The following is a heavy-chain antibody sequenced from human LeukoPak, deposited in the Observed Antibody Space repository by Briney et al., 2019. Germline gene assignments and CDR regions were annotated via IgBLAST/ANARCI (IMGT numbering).Heavy chain of an antibody. CDR1: GFTFSSYA. CDR3: ARPPRSSSWYRSFDY. Sequence: PGGSLRLSCAASGFTFSSYAMHWVRQAPGKGLEWVAVISYDGSNKYYADSVKGRFTISRDNSKNTLYLQMNSLRAEDTAVYYCARPPRSSSWYRSFDYWGQGTLVTVSS. CDR2: ISYDGSNK. V-gene: IGHV3-30*04. D-gene: IGHD6-13*01. J-gene: IGHJ4*02.